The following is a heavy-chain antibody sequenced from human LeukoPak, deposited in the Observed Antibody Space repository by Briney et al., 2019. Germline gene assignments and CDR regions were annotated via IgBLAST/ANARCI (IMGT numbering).Heavy chain of an antibody. CDR1: GGSISSSSYY. CDR3: ARDRGGYSSGWYKRRANAFAI. Sequence: SETLSLTCTVSGGSISSSSYYWGWIRQPPGKGLEWIGSIYYSGSTYYNPSLKSRVTISVDTSKNQFSLKLSSVTAADTAVYYRARDRGGYSSGWYKRRANAFAIWGQGTMVTVSS. D-gene: IGHD6-19*01. V-gene: IGHV4-39*07. CDR2: IYYSGST. J-gene: IGHJ3*02.